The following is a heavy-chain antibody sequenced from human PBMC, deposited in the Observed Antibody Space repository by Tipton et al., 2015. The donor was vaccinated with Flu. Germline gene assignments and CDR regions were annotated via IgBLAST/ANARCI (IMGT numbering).Heavy chain of an antibody. Sequence: LRLSCTVSGGSITSGNYYWSWIRQPAGKGLEWIGRLYNSGSPKYNPTLKGRVTISADTSKNQFPLSLSSVTAADTAVYYCARRDFSNYVSDPKNWFDSWGQGTLVTVSS. J-gene: IGHJ5*01. CDR2: LYNSGSP. CDR1: GGSITSGNYY. CDR3: ARRDFSNYVSDPKNWFDS. V-gene: IGHV4-61*02. D-gene: IGHD4-11*01.